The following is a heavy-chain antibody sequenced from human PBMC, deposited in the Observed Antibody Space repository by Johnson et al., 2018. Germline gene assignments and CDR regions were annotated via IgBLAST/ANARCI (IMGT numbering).Heavy chain of an antibody. CDR1: GFTFSSYG. CDR2: IYYDGSNK. D-gene: IGHD1-7*01. V-gene: IGHV3-30*18. CDR3: AKSQLELLFHYYYYMDV. Sequence: VQLLETGGGVVQPGRSLRRSCEASGFTFSSYGMHWVRQAPGKGLEWVAVIYYDGSNKYYADSVKGRFTISRDNSKKTLYLQRNSLRAEDTAVYYCAKSQLELLFHYYYYMDVWGKRTTVTVSS. J-gene: IGHJ6*03.